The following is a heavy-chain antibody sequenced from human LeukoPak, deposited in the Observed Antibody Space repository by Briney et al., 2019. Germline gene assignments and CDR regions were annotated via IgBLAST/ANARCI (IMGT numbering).Heavy chain of an antibody. V-gene: IGHV1-69*02. J-gene: IGHJ4*02. CDR3: ASRESTEDIVVVPEY. D-gene: IGHD2-2*01. Sequence: ASVKVSCKASGGTFSSYTISWVRQAPGQGLEWMGRIIPILGIANYAQKFQGRVTITADKSTSTAYMELSSLRSEDKAVYYCASRESTEDIVVVPEYWGQGTLVTVSS. CDR1: GGTFSSYT. CDR2: IIPILGIA.